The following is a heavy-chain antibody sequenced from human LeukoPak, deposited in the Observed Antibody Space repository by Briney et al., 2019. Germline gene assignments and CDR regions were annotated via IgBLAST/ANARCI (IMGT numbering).Heavy chain of an antibody. CDR3: ASGYCSSTSCYEDYYYGMDV. D-gene: IGHD2-2*03. CDR1: GFTFSSYA. Sequence: GGSLRLSCAASGFTFSSYAMSWVRQAPGKGLEWVSAISGSGGSTYYADSVKGRFTISRDNSKNTLYLQMNSLRAEDTAVYYCASGYCSSTSCYEDYYYGMDVWGQGTTVTVSS. CDR2: ISGSGGST. J-gene: IGHJ6*02. V-gene: IGHV3-23*01.